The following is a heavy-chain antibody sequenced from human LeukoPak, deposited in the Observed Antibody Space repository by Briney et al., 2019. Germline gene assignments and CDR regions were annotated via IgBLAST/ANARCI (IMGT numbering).Heavy chain of an antibody. CDR2: INPNSGGT. J-gene: IGHJ5*02. D-gene: IGHD2-2*01. CDR1: GYTFTGYY. CDR3: ARARGYCSSTSCLGHPNWFDP. Sequence: ASVKGSCKASGYTFTGYYMHWVRQAPGQGLEWMGWINPNSGGTNYAQKFQGWVTMTRDTSISTAYMELSRLRSDDTAVYYCARARGYCSSTSCLGHPNWFDPWGQGTLVTVSS. V-gene: IGHV1-2*04.